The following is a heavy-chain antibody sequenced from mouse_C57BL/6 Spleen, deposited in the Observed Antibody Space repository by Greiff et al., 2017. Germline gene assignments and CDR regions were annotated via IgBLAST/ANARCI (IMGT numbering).Heavy chain of an antibody. CDR2: IWRGGST. J-gene: IGHJ4*01. V-gene: IGHV2-5*01. CDR1: GFSLTSYG. Sequence: VQLQQSGPGLVQPSQSLSITCTVSGFSLTSYGVHWVRQSPGKGLEWLGVIWRGGSTDYNAAFMSRLSITKDNSKSQVFFKMNSLQADDTAIYYCAKKGGLRQNYYAMDYWGQGTSVTVSS. D-gene: IGHD2-4*01. CDR3: AKKGGLRQNYYAMDY.